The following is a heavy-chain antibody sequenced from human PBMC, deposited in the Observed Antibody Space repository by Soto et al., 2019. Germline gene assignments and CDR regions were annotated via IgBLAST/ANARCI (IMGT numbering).Heavy chain of an antibody. V-gene: IGHV3-23*01. CDR3: AKSPHLIALSRYYYGMDV. CDR1: GFTFSSYA. Sequence: VGSLRLSCAASGFTFSSYAMSWVRQAPGKGLEWVSAISGSGGSTYYADSVKGRFTISRDNSKNTLYLQMNSLRAEDTAVYYCAKSPHLIALSRYYYGMDVWGQGTTVTVSS. CDR2: ISGSGGST. D-gene: IGHD6-13*01. J-gene: IGHJ6*02.